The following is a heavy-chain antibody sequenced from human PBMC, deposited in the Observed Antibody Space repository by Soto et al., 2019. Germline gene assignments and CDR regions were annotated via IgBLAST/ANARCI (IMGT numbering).Heavy chain of an antibody. CDR1: GGSISSGCYY. Sequence: SETLSLTCPVSGGSISSGCYYWSGIRQHPGKGLEWIGYIYYSGSTYYNPSLKSRVTISVDTSKNQFSLKLSSVTAADTAVYYCALAVAGTYYYYYGMDVWGQGTTVTVSS. V-gene: IGHV4-31*03. J-gene: IGHJ6*02. CDR2: IYYSGST. D-gene: IGHD6-19*01. CDR3: ALAVAGTYYYYYGMDV.